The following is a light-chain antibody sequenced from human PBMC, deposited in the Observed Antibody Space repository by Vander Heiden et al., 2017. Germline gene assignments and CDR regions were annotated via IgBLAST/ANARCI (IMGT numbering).Light chain of an antibody. CDR2: ENN. V-gene: IGLV1-47*01. J-gene: IGLJ3*02. CDR3: ATWDDGLSGWV. CDR1: TSNIGTND. Sequence: QSVLTQPPPTSGTPGRRDNISCPGNTSNIGTNDVYWYQQFPGPPPKLLIYENNQRPSGVPDRLSVSKSGTSASLAITGLRSEDEADYYCATWDDGLSGWVFGGGTKVTVL.